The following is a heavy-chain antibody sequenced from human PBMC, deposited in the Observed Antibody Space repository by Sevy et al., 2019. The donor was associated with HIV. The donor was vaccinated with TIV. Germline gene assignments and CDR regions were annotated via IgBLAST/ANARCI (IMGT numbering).Heavy chain of an antibody. CDR3: ARDCNSATCLWGLDV. CDR1: GFTFSHYW. Sequence: GGSLRLSCAASGFTFSHYWMTWVRQAPGNGPEWVANIKGDGSEKYYVDSVRGRFTISRDNAKNSLYLQMNSLRGEDTALYYCARDCNSATCLWGLDVWGQGTTVTVSS. CDR2: IKGDGSEK. V-gene: IGHV3-7*03. J-gene: IGHJ6*02. D-gene: IGHD1-26*01.